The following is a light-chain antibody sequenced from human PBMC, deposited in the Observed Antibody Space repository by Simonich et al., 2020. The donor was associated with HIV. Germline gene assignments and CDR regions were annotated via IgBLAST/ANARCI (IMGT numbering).Light chain of an antibody. Sequence: DIVMTQSPDSLAVSLGERATINCKFSQSVLYSSNNKNYLAWYQQKPGKPPKLLIYWASTRESGVPDRFSGSGSGTDFTLTISSLQAEDVAVYYCQQYYSTPWTFGQGTKVEIK. CDR2: WAS. CDR3: QQYYSTPWT. J-gene: IGKJ1*01. V-gene: IGKV4-1*01. CDR1: QSVLYSSNNKNY.